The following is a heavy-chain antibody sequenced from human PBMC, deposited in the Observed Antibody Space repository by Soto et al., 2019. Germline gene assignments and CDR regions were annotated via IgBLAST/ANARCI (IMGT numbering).Heavy chain of an antibody. V-gene: IGHV3-33*03. CDR2: IWYDGSNK. Sequence: QAQLVESGGGVVQPGTSLRLSCAASGFTISTHGMHWVRQAPGKGLAWLANIWYDGSNKSYAESVKGRFSISKDNSKNTLYLQMSSLRAEDTAVYYCAAATTWNFHFPYWGQGTQVTVSS. D-gene: IGHD1-7*01. J-gene: IGHJ4*02. CDR1: GFTISTHG. CDR3: AAATTWNFHFPY.